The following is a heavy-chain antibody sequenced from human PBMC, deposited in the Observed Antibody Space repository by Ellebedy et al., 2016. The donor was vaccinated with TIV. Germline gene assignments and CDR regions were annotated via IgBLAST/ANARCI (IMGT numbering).Heavy chain of an antibody. CDR3: ARDSDYGGVTNHWYFNL. CDR2: VSPYNGNT. D-gene: IGHD4-23*01. V-gene: IGHV1-18*01. J-gene: IGHJ2*01. Sequence: ASVKVSCXASGYTFTNFGISWVRQATGQGLEWMGWVSPYNGNTNYAQKFQARVTMTTDTSTSTAYMELRSLRSDDTALYFCARDSDYGGVTNHWYFNLWGRGTLVTVSS. CDR1: GYTFTNFG.